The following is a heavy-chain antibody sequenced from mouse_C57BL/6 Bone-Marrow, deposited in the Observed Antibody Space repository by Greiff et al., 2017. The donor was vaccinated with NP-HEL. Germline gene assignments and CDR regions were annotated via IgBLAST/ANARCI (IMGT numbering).Heavy chain of an antibody. D-gene: IGHD1-1*01. CDR2: ISNGGGST. V-gene: IGHV5-12*01. J-gene: IGHJ2*01. Sequence: LKESGGGLVQPGGSLKLSCAASGFTFSDYYMYWVRQTPEKRLEWVAYISNGGGSTYYPDTVKGRFTISRDNAKNTLYLQMSRLKSEDTAMYYCARHSYYYGSSYFDYWGQGTTLTVSS. CDR3: ARHSYYYGSSYFDY. CDR1: GFTFSDYY.